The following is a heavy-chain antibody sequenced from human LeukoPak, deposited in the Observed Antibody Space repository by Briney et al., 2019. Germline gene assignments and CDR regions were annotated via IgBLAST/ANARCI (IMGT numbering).Heavy chain of an antibody. CDR1: GFTFSSYA. D-gene: IGHD2-8*01. J-gene: IGHJ4*02. CDR3: AREQIVLMVYANYYFDY. Sequence: GGSLRLSCAASGFTFSSYAMHWVGQAPGKGREGGADISYDGSNKYYADSVKGRFTISRDNSKNTLYLQMNSLRAEDTAVYYCAREQIVLMVYANYYFDYWGQGTLVTVSS. CDR2: ISYDGSNK. V-gene: IGHV3-30-3*01.